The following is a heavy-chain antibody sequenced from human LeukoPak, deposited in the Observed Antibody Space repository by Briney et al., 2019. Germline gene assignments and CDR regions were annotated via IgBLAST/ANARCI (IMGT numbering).Heavy chain of an antibody. CDR1: GFTFNSYA. CDR2: ISYDGSNK. V-gene: IGHV3-30*04. J-gene: IGHJ3*02. Sequence: GGSLRLSCAAPGFTFNSYAMHWVRQAPGRGLEWVAVISYDGSNKYYADSVKGRFTISRDNSKNTLYLQMNSLRAEDTAVYYCVGYSSSFGAFDIWGQGTMVTVSS. CDR3: VGYSSSFGAFDI. D-gene: IGHD6-13*01.